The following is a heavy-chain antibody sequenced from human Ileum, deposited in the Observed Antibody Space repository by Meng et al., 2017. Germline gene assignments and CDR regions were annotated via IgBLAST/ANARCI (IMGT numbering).Heavy chain of an antibody. Sequence: DAGPGLVTPSGHLSRTSSLCGDVIRSVDWSSWVVQPPGKGIKCMWEISQESGRTNYNQSLKSRVNISLDKSKNQFSLNLNSVTAADTAVYYCVRNEGYSLGDWGQGTLVTVSS. D-gene: IGHD2-21*01. CDR3: VRNEGYSLGD. CDR1: GDVIRSVDW. J-gene: IGHJ4*02. CDR2: ISQESGRT. V-gene: IGHV4-4*02.